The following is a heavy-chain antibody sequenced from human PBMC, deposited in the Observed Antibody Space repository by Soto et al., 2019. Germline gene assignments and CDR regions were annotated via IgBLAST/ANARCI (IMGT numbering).Heavy chain of an antibody. J-gene: IGHJ6*03. CDR1: GGSISSGGYY. Sequence: QVQLQESGPGLVKPSQTLSLTCTVSGGSISSGGYYWSWIRQHPGKGLEWIGYIYYSGSTYYNPSLKSRVTISVDTSKNQFSLKLSSVTAADTAVYYCARFSPDIVVVPAGAYYYYMDVWGKGTTVTVSS. CDR3: ARFSPDIVVVPAGAYYYYMDV. V-gene: IGHV4-31*03. CDR2: IYYSGST. D-gene: IGHD2-2*01.